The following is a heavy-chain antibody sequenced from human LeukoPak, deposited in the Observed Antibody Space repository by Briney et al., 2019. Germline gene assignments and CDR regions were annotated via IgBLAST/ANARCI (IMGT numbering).Heavy chain of an antibody. J-gene: IGHJ4*02. D-gene: IGHD3-9*01. CDR1: GFTFSSYA. Sequence: GGSLRLSCAASGFTFSSYAMSWVRQAPGKGLEWVSAISGSGGSTYYADSVKGRFTISRDNSKNTLYLQMNSLRAEDTAVYYCARVVDDILTGYASFDYWGQGTLVTVSS. CDR2: ISGSGGST. CDR3: ARVVDDILTGYASFDY. V-gene: IGHV3-23*01.